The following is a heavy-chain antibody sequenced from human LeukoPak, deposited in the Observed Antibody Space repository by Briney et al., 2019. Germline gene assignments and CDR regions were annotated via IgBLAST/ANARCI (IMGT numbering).Heavy chain of an antibody. J-gene: IGHJ4*02. V-gene: IGHV4-59*01. Sequence: PSETLSLTCTVSGGSISINSWIWIWQPPGKGLEWIGYIYYRGTTNYNPSLKSRVTISVDTPKNQFSLKLNSVTAADTAIYYCARGAYDSSGHYYYFDYWGQGTLVTVSS. CDR1: GGSISINS. CDR2: IYYRGTT. D-gene: IGHD3-22*01. CDR3: ARGAYDSSGHYYYFDY.